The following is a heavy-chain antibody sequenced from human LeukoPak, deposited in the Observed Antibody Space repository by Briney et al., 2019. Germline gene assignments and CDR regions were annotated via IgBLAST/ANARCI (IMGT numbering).Heavy chain of an antibody. CDR1: GGSFSGYY. CDR2: INHSGST. V-gene: IGHV4-34*01. Sequence: SETLSLTCAVYGGSFSGYYWSWIRQPPGKGLEWIGEINHSGSTNYNPSLKSRVTISVDTSKNQFSLKLSSVTAADTAVYYCARVGIQNFWSGLDYWGQGTLVTVSS. CDR3: ARVGIQNFWSGLDY. D-gene: IGHD3-3*01. J-gene: IGHJ4*02.